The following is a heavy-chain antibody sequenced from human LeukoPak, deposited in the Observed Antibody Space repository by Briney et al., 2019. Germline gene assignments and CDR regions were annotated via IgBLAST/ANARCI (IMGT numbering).Heavy chain of an antibody. J-gene: IGHJ4*02. CDR2: IKQEGSEK. CDR3: ATERIVLMVYAMEFDY. CDR1: GFTFSSYW. V-gene: IGHV3-7*01. Sequence: GGSLRLSCAASGFTFSSYWMSWVRQAPGKGLEWVANIKQEGSEKYYVDSVKGRFTISRDNAKNSLYLQMNSLRGEDTAVYYCATERIVLMVYAMEFDYWGQGTMVTVSS. D-gene: IGHD2-8*01.